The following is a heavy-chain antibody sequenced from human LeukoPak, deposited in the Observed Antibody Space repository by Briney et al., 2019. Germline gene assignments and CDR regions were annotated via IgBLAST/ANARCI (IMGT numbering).Heavy chain of an antibody. CDR1: GFTFSSYS. CDR2: ISSSSSYI. Sequence: GGSLRLSCAASGFTFSSYSMDWVRQAPGKGLEWVSSISSSSSYIYYADSVKGRFTISRDNAKNSLYLQMNSLRAEDTAVYYCARDVALDYYDSSGYYYYYGMDVWGQGTTVTVSS. V-gene: IGHV3-21*01. J-gene: IGHJ6*02. CDR3: ARDVALDYYDSSGYYYYYGMDV. D-gene: IGHD3-22*01.